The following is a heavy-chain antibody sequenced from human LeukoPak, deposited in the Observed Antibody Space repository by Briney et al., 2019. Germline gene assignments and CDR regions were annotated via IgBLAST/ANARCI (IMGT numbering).Heavy chain of an antibody. J-gene: IGHJ6*02. V-gene: IGHV1-69*13. CDR1: GGTFSSYA. Sequence: SVTVSCKASGGTFSSYATSWVRQAPGQGLEWMGGIIPIFGTANYAQKFQGRVTITADESTSTAYMELSSLRSEDTAVYYCARVVLGSGSYYTKGYYYYGMGVWGQGTTVTVSS. CDR3: ARVVLGSGSYYTKGYYYYGMGV. CDR2: IIPIFGTA. D-gene: IGHD1-26*01.